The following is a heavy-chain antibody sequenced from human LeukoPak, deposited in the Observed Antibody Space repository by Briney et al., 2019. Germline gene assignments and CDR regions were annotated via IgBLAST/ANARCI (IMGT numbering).Heavy chain of an antibody. CDR2: ISSSSSYI. CDR1: GFTFSSYS. Sequence: GGSLRLSCAASGFTFSSYSMNWVRQAPGKGLEWVSSISSSSSYIYYADSVKGRFTISRDNAKNSLYLQMNSLRAEDTAVYYCARVPDSGYAGGFNYFDYWGQGTLVTVSS. J-gene: IGHJ4*02. D-gene: IGHD5-12*01. V-gene: IGHV3-21*01. CDR3: ARVPDSGYAGGFNYFDY.